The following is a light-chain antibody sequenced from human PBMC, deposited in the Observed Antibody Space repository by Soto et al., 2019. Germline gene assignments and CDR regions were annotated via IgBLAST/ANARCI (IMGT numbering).Light chain of an antibody. Sequence: DIQMTQSPSSLSVSVGDRVTITCQASQDIRNSLNWYQQKAGKAPKLLVNDATNLELGVPSRFSGSGSVTDFTFTISSLQPEDFATYYCQQYYDSMYTFGQGTKLEI. J-gene: IGKJ2*01. CDR3: QQYYDSMYT. V-gene: IGKV1-33*01. CDR2: DAT. CDR1: QDIRNS.